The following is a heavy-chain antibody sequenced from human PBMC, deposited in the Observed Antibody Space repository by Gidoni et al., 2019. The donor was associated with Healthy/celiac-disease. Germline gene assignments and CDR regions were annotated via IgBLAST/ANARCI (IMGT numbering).Heavy chain of an antibody. CDR2: ISAYNGNT. CDR3: AREGVVVVPAAVGAFDI. Sequence: QVQLVQSGAEVKKPGASVKVSCKASGYTFPSYGISWVRQAPGQGLEWMGWISAYNGNTNYAQKLQGRVTMTTDTSTSTAYMELRSLRSDDTAVYYCAREGVVVVPAAVGAFDIWGQGTMVTVSS. D-gene: IGHD2-2*01. CDR1: GYTFPSYG. J-gene: IGHJ3*02. V-gene: IGHV1-18*04.